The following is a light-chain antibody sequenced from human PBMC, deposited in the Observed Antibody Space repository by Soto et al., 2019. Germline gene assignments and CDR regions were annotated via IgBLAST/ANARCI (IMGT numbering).Light chain of an antibody. CDR2: DVS. Sequence: QSALTQPASVSGSPGQSITISCTGTSSDVGAYNFVSWYQQHPGKAPKLMIYDVSTRPSGVSNRFSGSKSANTASLTISGLQAEDEADYYCISYTRSSTGVFGGGTKLTV. V-gene: IGLV2-14*01. CDR3: ISYTRSSTGV. CDR1: SSDVGAYNF. J-gene: IGLJ2*01.